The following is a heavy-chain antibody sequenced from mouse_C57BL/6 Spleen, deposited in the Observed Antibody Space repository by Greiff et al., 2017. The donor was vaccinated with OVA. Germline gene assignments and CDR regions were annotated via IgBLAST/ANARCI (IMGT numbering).Heavy chain of an antibody. J-gene: IGHJ4*01. CDR1: GFTFSSYA. D-gene: IGHD2-4*01. CDR3: ARGGGLHAMDY. CDR2: ISDGGSYT. Sequence: EVQLVESGGGLVKPGGSLKLSCAASGFTFSSYAMSWVRQTPEKRLEWVATISDGGSYTYYPDNVKGRFTISRDNAKNNLYLQMRHLKSEDTAMFYCARGGGLHAMDYWGQGTPVTVSS. V-gene: IGHV5-4*01.